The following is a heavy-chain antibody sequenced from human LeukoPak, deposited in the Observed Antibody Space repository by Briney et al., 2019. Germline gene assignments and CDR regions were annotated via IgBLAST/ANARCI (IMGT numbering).Heavy chain of an antibody. Sequence: SETLSLTCTVSGGSISSYYWSWIRQPPGKGLGWIGYIYYSGSTNYNPSLKSRVTISVDTSKNQFSLKLSSVTAADTAVYYCARDGVVAVLDAFDIWGQGTMVTVSS. J-gene: IGHJ3*02. D-gene: IGHD2-15*01. V-gene: IGHV4-59*01. CDR2: IYYSGST. CDR3: ARDGVVAVLDAFDI. CDR1: GGSISSYY.